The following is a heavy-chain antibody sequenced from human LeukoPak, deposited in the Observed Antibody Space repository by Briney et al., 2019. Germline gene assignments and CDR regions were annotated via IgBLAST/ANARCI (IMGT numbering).Heavy chain of an antibody. CDR2: INHSGST. CDR3: AATAAAVENYGMDV. CDR1: GGSFSGYY. J-gene: IGHJ6*02. D-gene: IGHD6-13*01. V-gene: IGHV4-34*01. Sequence: SETLSLTCAVYGGSFSGYYWSWVRQPPGKGLEWIGEINHSGSTNYNPSLKSRVTISVDTSKNQFSLKLSSVTAADTAVYYCAATAAAVENYGMDVWGQGTTVTVSS.